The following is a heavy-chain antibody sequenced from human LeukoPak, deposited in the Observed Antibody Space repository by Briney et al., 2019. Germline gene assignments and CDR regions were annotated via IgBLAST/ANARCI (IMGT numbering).Heavy chain of an antibody. D-gene: IGHD2-8*01. CDR1: GYSISSGYY. J-gene: IGHJ5*02. V-gene: IGHV4-38-2*02. CDR2: IYHSGST. Sequence: SETLPLTCTVSGYSISSGYYCGWIRHPPGKGLKWIGSIYHSGSTYYNPSLKNRVTISVDTSKNQFSLKLSSVTAADTAVYYCARAVVLNWFDPWGQGTLVTVSS. CDR3: ARAVVLNWFDP.